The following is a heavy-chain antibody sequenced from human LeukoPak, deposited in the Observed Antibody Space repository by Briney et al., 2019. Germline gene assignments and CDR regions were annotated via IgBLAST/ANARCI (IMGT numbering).Heavy chain of an antibody. CDR1: GFTVSSNY. D-gene: IGHD3-10*01. CDR3: ARVEYYGSGIDY. Sequence: GGSLRLSRVASGFTVSSNYMSWVRQAPGKGLEWVSIIYSGGSTSYADSVKGRFTISRDNSNNTLYLQMNSLRAEDTAVYYCARVEYYGSGIDYWGQGTLVTVTS. V-gene: IGHV3-53*01. CDR2: IYSGGST. J-gene: IGHJ4*02.